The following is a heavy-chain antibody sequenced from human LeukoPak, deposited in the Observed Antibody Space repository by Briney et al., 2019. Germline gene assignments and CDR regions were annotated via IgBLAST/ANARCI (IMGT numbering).Heavy chain of an antibody. CDR2: ISSSSSSI. CDR1: GFTFSSYS. Sequence: GGSLRLSCAASGFTFSSYSMNWVRQAPGKGLEWVSSISSSSSSIYYADSVKGRFTISRDNAKNSLYLQMNRLRAEDTAVYYCARDQRTRAYYYYYYMDVWGKGTTVTVSS. V-gene: IGHV3-21*01. J-gene: IGHJ6*03. CDR3: ARDQRTRAYYYYYYMDV.